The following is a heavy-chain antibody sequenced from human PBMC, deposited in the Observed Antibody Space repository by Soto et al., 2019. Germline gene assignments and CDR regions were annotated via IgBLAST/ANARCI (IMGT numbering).Heavy chain of an antibody. CDR3: AKESPLRRGYSYGYFDY. CDR1: GFTFDDYA. D-gene: IGHD5-18*01. Sequence: SLRLSCAASGFTFDDYAMHWVRQAPGKGLEWVSGISWNSGSIGYADSVKGRFTISRDNAKNSLYLQMNSLRAEDTALYYCAKESPLRRGYSYGYFDYWGQGTLVTVSS. CDR2: ISWNSGSI. J-gene: IGHJ4*02. V-gene: IGHV3-9*01.